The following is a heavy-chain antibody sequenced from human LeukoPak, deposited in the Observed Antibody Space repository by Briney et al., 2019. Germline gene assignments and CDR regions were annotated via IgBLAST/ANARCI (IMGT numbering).Heavy chain of an antibody. CDR1: GGSISSYY. CDR2: IYYSGST. CDR3: ARSVGRGYFDWLPSY. Sequence: SETLSLTCTVSGGSISSYYWSWIRQPPGKGLEWIGYIYYSGSTNYSPSLKSRVTISVDTSKNQFSLKLSSVTAADTAVYYCARSVGRGYFDWLPSYWGQGTLVTVSS. J-gene: IGHJ4*02. V-gene: IGHV4-59*01. D-gene: IGHD3-9*01.